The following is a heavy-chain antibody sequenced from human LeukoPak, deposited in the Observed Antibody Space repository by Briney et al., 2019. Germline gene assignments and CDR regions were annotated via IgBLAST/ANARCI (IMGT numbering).Heavy chain of an antibody. J-gene: IGHJ4*02. CDR3: ARSLPYGTTWYGRSDF. V-gene: IGHV3-7*03. Sequence: GGSLRLSCAASGFPFNAYWMTWVRQAPGKGLEWVANIRQDGDTKYYVDSVKGRFTISRDNAMNSPYLQMNSLRAEDTAIYYCARSLPYGTTWYGRSDFWGQGTLVTVSS. D-gene: IGHD6-13*01. CDR2: IRQDGDTK. CDR1: GFPFNAYW.